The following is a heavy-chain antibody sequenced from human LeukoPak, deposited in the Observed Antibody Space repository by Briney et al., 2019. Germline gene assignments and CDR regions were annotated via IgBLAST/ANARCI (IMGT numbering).Heavy chain of an antibody. CDR3: ARDRAVLLRFGELLHY. J-gene: IGHJ4*02. Sequence: ASVKVSCKASGYTFTSYGISWVRQAPGQGLEWMGWISAYNGNTNYAQKLQGRVTMTTDTSTSTAYMELRSLRSDDTAVYYCARDRAVLLRFGELLHYWGQGTLVTVSS. V-gene: IGHV1-18*01. CDR2: ISAYNGNT. D-gene: IGHD3-10*01. CDR1: GYTFTSYG.